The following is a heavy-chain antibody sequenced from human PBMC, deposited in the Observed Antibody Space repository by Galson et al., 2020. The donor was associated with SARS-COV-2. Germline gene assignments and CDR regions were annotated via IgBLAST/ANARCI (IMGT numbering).Heavy chain of an antibody. CDR1: GYTLTSYG. J-gene: IGHJ4*02. D-gene: IGHD6-6*01. CDR2: ISAYNGNT. CDR3: AAFIARPAY. V-gene: IGHV1-18*04. Sequence: ASVKVPCKASGYTLTSYGISWVRQAPGQGLEWMGWISAYNGNTNYAQKPQGRVTMTTDTSTSTAYMELSSLRYEDTSVYYCAAFIARPAYWGQGTLVTVSS.